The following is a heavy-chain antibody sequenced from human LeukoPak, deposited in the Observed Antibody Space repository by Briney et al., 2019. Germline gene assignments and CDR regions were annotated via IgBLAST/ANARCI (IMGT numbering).Heavy chain of an antibody. Sequence: GGSLRLSCAASEFRFGSYAMNWVRQAPRKGPEWVANIHQDGVDKDYVDSVAGRFTISRDNAKNSLFLQMNSLRVEDTAVYYCSGGSRFVDYWGQGTLVTVSS. V-gene: IGHV3-7*04. CDR1: EFRFGSYA. J-gene: IGHJ4*02. D-gene: IGHD3-10*01. CDR2: IHQDGVDK. CDR3: SGGSRFVDY.